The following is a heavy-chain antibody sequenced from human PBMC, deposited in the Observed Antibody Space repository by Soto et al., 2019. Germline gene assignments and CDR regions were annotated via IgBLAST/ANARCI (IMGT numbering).Heavy chain of an antibody. Sequence: SETLSLTCTVSGGSISSSSYYWGWIRQPPGKGLEWIGSIYYSGSTYYNPSLKSRVTISVDTSKNQFSLKLSSVTAADTAVYHCARELEMATSGYFDYWGQGTLVTVSS. D-gene: IGHD5-12*01. CDR1: GGSISSSSYY. CDR2: IYYSGST. J-gene: IGHJ4*02. CDR3: ARELEMATSGYFDY. V-gene: IGHV4-39*07.